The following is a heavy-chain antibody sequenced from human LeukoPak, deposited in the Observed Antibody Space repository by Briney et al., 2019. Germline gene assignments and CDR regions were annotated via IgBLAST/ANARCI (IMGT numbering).Heavy chain of an antibody. J-gene: IGHJ4*02. CDR1: GGSISSGSYY. Sequence: KTSETLSLTCTVSGGSISSGSYYWSWIRQPAGKGLEWIGRIYISGSTNYNPSLKSRVTMSIDTSKNQFSLKLSSVTAADTAVYYCARAGDGSGSYDNADYDYWGQGTLVTVSS. V-gene: IGHV4-61*02. D-gene: IGHD3-10*01. CDR2: IYISGST. CDR3: ARAGDGSGSYDNADYDY.